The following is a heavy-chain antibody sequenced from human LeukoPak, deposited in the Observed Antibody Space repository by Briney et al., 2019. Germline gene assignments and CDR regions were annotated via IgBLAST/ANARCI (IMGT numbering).Heavy chain of an antibody. CDR3: ARGVSWLDP. V-gene: IGHV4-61*02. D-gene: IGHD2-8*01. CDR2: IYASGGT. J-gene: IGHJ5*02. Sequence: KASETLSLTCTVSGGSIRTGTYFWTWIRQPAGKGLEWVGRIYASGGTNYNPSLKSRVTMSVDTSKNRLSLKLSSVTAADSAVYYCARGVSWLDPWGQGTLVTVSS. CDR1: GGSIRTGTYF.